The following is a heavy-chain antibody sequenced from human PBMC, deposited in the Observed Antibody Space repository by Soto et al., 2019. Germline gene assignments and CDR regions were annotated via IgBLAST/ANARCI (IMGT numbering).Heavy chain of an antibody. D-gene: IGHD6-13*01. CDR1: GFTFSSYA. V-gene: IGHV3-23*01. CDR2: ISGSGGST. CDR3: AKDSTLVPSYYYYYYGMDV. Sequence: GGSLRLSCAASGFTFSSYAMSWVRQAPGKGLEWVSAISGSGGSTYYADSVKGRFTISSDNSKNTLYLQMNSLRAEDTAVYYCAKDSTLVPSYYYYYYGMDVWGQGTTVTVSS. J-gene: IGHJ6*02.